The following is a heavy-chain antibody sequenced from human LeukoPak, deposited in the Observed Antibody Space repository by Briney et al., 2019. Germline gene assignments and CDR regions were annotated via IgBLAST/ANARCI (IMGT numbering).Heavy chain of an antibody. CDR1: GFTFDDYG. Sequence: GGSLRLSCAASGFTFDDYGMSWVRQAPGKGPEWVSGINWNGGSTGYADSVKGRFTISRDNAKNSLYLQMNSLRAEDTALYYCARQDGPDPTGNFDYWGQGTLVTVSS. CDR2: INWNGGST. V-gene: IGHV3-20*04. D-gene: IGHD1-14*01. J-gene: IGHJ4*02. CDR3: ARQDGPDPTGNFDY.